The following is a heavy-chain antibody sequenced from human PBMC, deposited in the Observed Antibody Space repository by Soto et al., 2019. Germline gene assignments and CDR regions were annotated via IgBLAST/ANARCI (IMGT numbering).Heavy chain of an antibody. CDR3: VKDGSSGWPYFYDMDV. D-gene: IGHD6-19*01. V-gene: IGHV3-30*18. J-gene: IGHJ6*02. Sequence: PGGSLRLSCAASGFTFSSYGIHWVRHAPGKGLEWVAVISYDVRNKYYADAVKLRFTISRHNSKNTLYLQMSSLSAEDTAGSYCVKDGSSGWPYFYDMDVWGQGTTVTVSS. CDR1: GFTFSSYG. CDR2: ISYDVRNK.